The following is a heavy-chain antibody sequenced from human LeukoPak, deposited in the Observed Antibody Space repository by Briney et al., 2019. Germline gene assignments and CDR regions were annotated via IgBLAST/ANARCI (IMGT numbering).Heavy chain of an antibody. CDR3: ASRKLGNDY. J-gene: IGHJ4*02. CDR1: DGSISSSSYY. CDR2: IYYSGST. Sequence: KPSETLSLTCTVSDGSISSSSYYWDWIRQPAGKGLEWIGSIYYSGSTYYNPSLKSRVTISADTSKNQFSLNLSSVTAADTAVYYCASRKLGNDYWGQGTLVTVSS. V-gene: IGHV4-39*07. D-gene: IGHD7-27*01.